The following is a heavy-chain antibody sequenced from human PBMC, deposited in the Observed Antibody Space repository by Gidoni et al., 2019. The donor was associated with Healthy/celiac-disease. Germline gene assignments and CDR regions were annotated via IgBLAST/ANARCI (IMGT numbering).Heavy chain of an antibody. CDR3: ARGGEFIVVVPAAIPPDY. CDR2: ISSSGSTI. D-gene: IGHD2-2*01. J-gene: IGHJ4*02. V-gene: IGHV3-11*01. Sequence: QVQLVESGGGLVKPGGSLRLSCAASGFTFSDYYMGWIRQAPGKGLECVSYISSSGSTIYYADSVKGRFTISRDNAKNSLYLQMNSLRAEDTAVYYCARGGEFIVVVPAAIPPDYWGQGTLVTVSS. CDR1: GFTFSDYY.